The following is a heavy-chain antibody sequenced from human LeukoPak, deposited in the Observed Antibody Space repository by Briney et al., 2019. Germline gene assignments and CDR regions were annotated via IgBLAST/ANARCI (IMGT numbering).Heavy chain of an antibody. CDR3: ASHDYYGSGSYYRPAYYYYYMDV. CDR1: GYTFTGYY. V-gene: IGHV1-2*02. D-gene: IGHD3-10*01. Sequence: ASVKVSCKASGYTFTGYYMHWVRQAPGQGLEWMGWINPNSGGTNYAQKFQGRVTMTRDTSISTAYMELSRLRSDDTAVYYCASHDYYGSGSYYRPAYYYYYMDVWGKGTTVTISS. CDR2: INPNSGGT. J-gene: IGHJ6*03.